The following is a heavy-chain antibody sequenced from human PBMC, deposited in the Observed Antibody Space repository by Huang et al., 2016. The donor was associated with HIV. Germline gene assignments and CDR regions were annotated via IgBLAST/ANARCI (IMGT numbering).Heavy chain of an antibody. V-gene: IGHV4-39*01. D-gene: IGHD2-2*01. CDR2: SYYRGIT. J-gene: IGHJ3*02. CDR1: GGSISSSSYY. Sequence: QLQLQESGPGLVKPSETLSLTCSVSGGSISSSSYYWGWIRQPPGKGLEWIGSSYYRGITFYNPSLKSRVTISVDKSKNQFSLRLSSVTAADTSVYYCARQMDCSSSSCLAGGHERGPFDMWGQGTMVTVSS. CDR3: ARQMDCSSSSCLAGGHERGPFDM.